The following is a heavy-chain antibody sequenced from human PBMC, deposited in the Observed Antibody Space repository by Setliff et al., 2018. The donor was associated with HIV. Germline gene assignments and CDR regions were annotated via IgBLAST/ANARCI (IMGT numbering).Heavy chain of an antibody. D-gene: IGHD7-27*01. Sequence: RASVKVSCKASGGTFSSYAISWVRQAPGQGLEWMGEIIPILGIANYAQKFQGRVTITTDESTSTVYMELSSLRSEDKAVYYCARDVSTGDLDYWGQGTLVTVSS. V-gene: IGHV1-69*10. CDR3: ARDVSTGDLDY. CDR2: IIPILGIA. J-gene: IGHJ4*02. CDR1: GGTFSSYA.